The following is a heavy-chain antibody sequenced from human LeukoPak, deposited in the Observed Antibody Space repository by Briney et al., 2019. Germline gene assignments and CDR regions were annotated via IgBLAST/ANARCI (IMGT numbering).Heavy chain of an antibody. V-gene: IGHV3-23*01. D-gene: IGHD2-15*01. CDR1: GFTFSSYA. J-gene: IGHJ5*02. CDR2: ISGSGGST. CDR3: AKDTLRYCSGGSCYSRVLDP. Sequence: GGSLRLSCAASGFTFSSYAMSWVRQAPGKGLEWVSAISGSGGSTYYADSVKGRFTISRDNSKNTLYLQMNSLRAEDTAVYYCAKDTLRYCSGGSCYSRVLDPWGQGTLVTVSS.